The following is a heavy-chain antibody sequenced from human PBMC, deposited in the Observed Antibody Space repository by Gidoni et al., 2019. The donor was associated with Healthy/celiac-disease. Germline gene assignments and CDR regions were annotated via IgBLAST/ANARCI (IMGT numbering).Heavy chain of an antibody. D-gene: IGHD6-19*01. V-gene: IGHV1-2*02. CDR1: GYTFTVYY. CDR2: INPNSGGT. CDR3: ARDLTGYSSGWYRVFDY. Sequence: QVQLVQSGAEVKKPGASVKVSCKASGYTFTVYYMHWVRQAPGQGLEWMGWINPNSGGTNYAQKFQGRVTMTRDTSISTAYMELSRLRSDDTAVYYCARDLTGYSSGWYRVFDYWGQGTLVTVSS. J-gene: IGHJ4*02.